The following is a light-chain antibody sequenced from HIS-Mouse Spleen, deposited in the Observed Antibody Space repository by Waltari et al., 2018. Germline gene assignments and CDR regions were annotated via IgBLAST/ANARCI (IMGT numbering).Light chain of an antibody. CDR2: EDS. CDR3: YSTDSSGNHRV. V-gene: IGLV3-10*01. J-gene: IGLJ2*01. CDR1: ALPKKY. Sequence: SYELTQPPSVSVSPGQTARITCSGDALPKKYAYWYQQESGQAPVLVIYEDSKRPSGIPGRVSGSRSGTMANLTISGAQVEDEADDYCYSTDSSGNHRVFGGGTKLTVL.